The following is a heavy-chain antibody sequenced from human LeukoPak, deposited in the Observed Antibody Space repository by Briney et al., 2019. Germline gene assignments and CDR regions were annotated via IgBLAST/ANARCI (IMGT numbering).Heavy chain of an antibody. CDR1: GFTLSSYA. CDR3: ARVVDHDYGDYYLDY. Sequence: GGSLRLSCAASGFTLSSYAMSWVRQAPGRGLEWVSAISDSGNTYHADSVKGRFTISRDSSKNTLFLQMNSLRAEDTAVYYCARVVDHDYGDYYLDYWGQGTLVTVSS. J-gene: IGHJ4*02. V-gene: IGHV3-23*01. CDR2: ISDSGNT. D-gene: IGHD4-17*01.